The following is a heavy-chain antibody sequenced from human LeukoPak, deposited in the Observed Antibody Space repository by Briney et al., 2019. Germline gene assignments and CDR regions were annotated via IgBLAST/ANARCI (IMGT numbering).Heavy chain of an antibody. D-gene: IGHD3-22*01. CDR1: GFTFSSYA. V-gene: IGHV3-23*01. J-gene: IGHJ4*02. CDR2: ISGSGGST. Sequence: GGSLRLSCAASGFTFSSYAMSWVRQAPGKGLEWVSAISGSGGSTYYADSVKGRFTISRDNSMNTLYLQMNSLRAEDTAVYYCAQHPDRCGRFLYWDRGTLVNVSS. CDR3: AQHPDRCGRFLY.